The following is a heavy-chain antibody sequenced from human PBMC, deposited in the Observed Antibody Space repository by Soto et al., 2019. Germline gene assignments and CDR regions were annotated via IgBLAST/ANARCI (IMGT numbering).Heavy chain of an antibody. Sequence: GGSLRLSCAASGFTFSGYGMHWVRQAPGKGLEWVAVISYDGSNKYYADSVKGRFTISRDNSKNTLYLQMNSLRAEDTAVYYCAKERGYSSGYYGYFDYWGQGTLVTVSS. CDR3: AKERGYSSGYYGYFDY. V-gene: IGHV3-30*18. CDR2: ISYDGSNK. J-gene: IGHJ4*02. D-gene: IGHD3-22*01. CDR1: GFTFSGYG.